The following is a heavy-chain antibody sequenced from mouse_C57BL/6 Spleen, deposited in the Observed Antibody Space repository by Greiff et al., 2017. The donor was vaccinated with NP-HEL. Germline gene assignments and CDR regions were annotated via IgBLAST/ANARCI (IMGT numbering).Heavy chain of an antibody. CDR1: GFSLSTFGMG. J-gene: IGHJ2*01. Sequence: QVTLKESGPGILQPSQTLSLTCSFSGFSLSTFGMGVGWIRQPSGQGLEWLAHIWWDDDKYYNPALKSRLTISKDTSKNQVFLKIANVDTADTATYYCARILDHYSNYNFDYWGQGTTLTVSS. D-gene: IGHD2-5*01. CDR3: ARILDHYSNYNFDY. CDR2: IWWDDDK. V-gene: IGHV8-8*01.